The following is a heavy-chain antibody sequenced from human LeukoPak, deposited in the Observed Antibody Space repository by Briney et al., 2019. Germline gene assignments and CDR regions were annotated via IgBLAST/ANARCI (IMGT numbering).Heavy chain of an antibody. V-gene: IGHV3-23*01. D-gene: IGHD3-10*01. Sequence: GGSLRLSCAASGFTFSSYAMSWVRQAPGKGLEWVSAITGSRGSTYYAASVKGRFTISRDNSNLYLQMNNLRAEDTAVYYCAKDYYASGSWGQGTLVTVSS. CDR3: AKDYYASGS. CDR2: ITGSRGST. CDR1: GFTFSSYA. J-gene: IGHJ5*02.